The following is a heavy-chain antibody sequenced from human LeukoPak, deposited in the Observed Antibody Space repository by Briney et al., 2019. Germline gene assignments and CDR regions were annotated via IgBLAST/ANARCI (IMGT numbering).Heavy chain of an antibody. Sequence: GGSLRLSCAASGFTVSSNYMSWVRQAPGKGLEWVSVIYSGGSTYYADSVKGRFTISRDNSKNTLYLQMNSLRAEDTAVYYCASVPAHYYYGMDVWGQGTTVTVSS. J-gene: IGHJ6*02. V-gene: IGHV3-66*01. CDR2: IYSGGST. CDR3: ASVPAHYYYGMDV. CDR1: GFTVSSNY.